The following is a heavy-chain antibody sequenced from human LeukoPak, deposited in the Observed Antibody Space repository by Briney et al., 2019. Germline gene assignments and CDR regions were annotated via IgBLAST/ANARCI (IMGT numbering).Heavy chain of an antibody. CDR1: GGSISSSYY. D-gene: IGHD3-10*01. CDR3: ARTYYYGSGSYRGDY. CDR2: IYYSGST. J-gene: IGHJ4*02. Sequence: SETLSLTCTVSGGSISSSYYWGWIRQPPGKGLEWIGSIYYSGSTYYNPSLKSRVTISVDTSKNQLSLKLSSVTAADTAVYYCARTYYYGSGSYRGDYWGQGTLVTVSS. V-gene: IGHV4-39*07.